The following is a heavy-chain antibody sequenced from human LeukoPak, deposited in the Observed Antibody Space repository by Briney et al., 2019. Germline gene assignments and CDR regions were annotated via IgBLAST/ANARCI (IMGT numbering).Heavy chain of an antibody. J-gene: IGHJ4*02. Sequence: SETLPLTCTVSGGSISSDYWSWIRRSPGKGLEWIGYIYYSGTTSYNPSLKSRVTISLDTSKNQFSLKLSSVTAADTAVYYCARGANWGSPDYWGQGTLVTVSS. CDR2: IYYSGTT. D-gene: IGHD7-27*01. CDR1: GGSISSDY. V-gene: IGHV4-59*01. CDR3: ARGANWGSPDY.